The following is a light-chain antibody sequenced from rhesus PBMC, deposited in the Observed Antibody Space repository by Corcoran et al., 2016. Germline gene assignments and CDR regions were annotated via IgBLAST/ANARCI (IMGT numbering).Light chain of an antibody. V-gene: IGKV1-22*01. J-gene: IGKJ1*01. Sequence: DIQMTQSPSSLSASVGDTVTITCRASQGISGWLVWYQQKPGKAPKLLFNKASCLQSGVPSRFSGSGSGTDFTLTINNLQSEDFATSYCQQYTSRPWTFGQGTKVEIK. CDR2: KAS. CDR1: QGISGW. CDR3: QQYTSRPWT.